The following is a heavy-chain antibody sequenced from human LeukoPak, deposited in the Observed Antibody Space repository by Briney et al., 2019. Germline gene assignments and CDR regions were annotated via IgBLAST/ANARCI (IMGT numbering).Heavy chain of an antibody. CDR3: ARVERWFGEFGAFDI. J-gene: IGHJ3*02. CDR2: INPSGGST. CDR1: GYTFTSYY. V-gene: IGHV1-46*01. D-gene: IGHD3-10*01. Sequence: GASVKVSCKASGYTFTSYYMHWVRQAPGQGLEWMGIINPSGGSTSYAQKFQGRVTMTRDTSISTAYMELSRLRSDDTAVYYCARVERWFGEFGAFDIWGQGTMVTVSS.